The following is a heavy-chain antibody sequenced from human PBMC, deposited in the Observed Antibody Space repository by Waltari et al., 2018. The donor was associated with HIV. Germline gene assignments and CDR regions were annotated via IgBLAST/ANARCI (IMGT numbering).Heavy chain of an antibody. CDR2: MNPNGGNT. CDR1: GKTSSTYD. Sequence: VQLVQSGADVKKPGAPVKVACKASGKTSSTYDNHTVRQANGQGLEGMGWMNPNGGNTGYAQKFQGRVNMTRNSSIRTAYMELSSLRSDDTAVYYCSRGLHCTATSCLLYHGMDVWGQGTAVSVSS. CDR3: SRGLHCTATSCLLYHGMDV. V-gene: IGHV1-8*01. J-gene: IGHJ6*02. D-gene: IGHD2-2*01.